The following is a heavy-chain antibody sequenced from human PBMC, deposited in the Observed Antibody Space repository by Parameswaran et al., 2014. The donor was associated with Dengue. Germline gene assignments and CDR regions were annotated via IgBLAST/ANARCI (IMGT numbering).Heavy chain of an antibody. V-gene: IGHV1-2*02. CDR3: ARGATGTVNWFDP. J-gene: IGHJ5*02. CDR2: INPNSGGT. Sequence: WVRQAPGQGLEWMGWINPNSGGTNYAQKFQGRVTMTRDTSISTAYMELNRLRSDDTAVYYCARGATGTVNWFDPWGQGTLVTVSS. D-gene: IGHD1-1*01.